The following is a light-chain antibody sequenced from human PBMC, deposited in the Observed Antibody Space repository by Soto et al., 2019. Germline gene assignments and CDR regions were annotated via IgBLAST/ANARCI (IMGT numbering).Light chain of an antibody. CDR2: GAS. V-gene: IGKV3-15*01. J-gene: IGKJ1*01. CDR1: QSVSTY. Sequence: EIVLTQCPATLSSSIGERATLSCRASQSVSTYLAWYQQKPGQAPRLLIYGASTRATGIPARFSGSGTGTEVTLTISSLQSEDVAVYYCQQYNNWPPWTFGEGTKVDIK. CDR3: QQYNNWPPWT.